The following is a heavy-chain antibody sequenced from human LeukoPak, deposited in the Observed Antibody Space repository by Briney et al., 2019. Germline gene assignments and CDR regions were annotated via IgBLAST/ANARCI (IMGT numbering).Heavy chain of an antibody. Sequence: PGGSLRLSCAASGFIFSTYEMHWVRQAPGKGLEWVAFIRSDGSDKSYAGSVMGRFTISRDNSKNTLYLQMNTLTAEDTAVYYCGKRDSSSDYWGQGTLVTVSS. CDR1: GFIFSTYE. D-gene: IGHD3-22*01. J-gene: IGHJ4*02. CDR2: IRSDGSDK. V-gene: IGHV3-30*02. CDR3: GKRDSSSDY.